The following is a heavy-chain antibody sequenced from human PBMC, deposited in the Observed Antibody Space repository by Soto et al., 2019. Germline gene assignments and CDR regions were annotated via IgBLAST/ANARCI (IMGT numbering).Heavy chain of an antibody. D-gene: IGHD3-16*01. CDR2: IYPDDSDT. J-gene: IGHJ4*02. CDR3: VKNGGAWHAGDF. CDR1: AYNFGIYW. Sequence: PGESLKISCKGSAYNFGIYWIGWVRQMPGKGLEWMGIIYPDDSDTRYSPSFQGQITISADKPITTAYLQWSSLKASDTAMYYCVKNGGAWHAGDFWGQGTRVTVSS. V-gene: IGHV5-51*01.